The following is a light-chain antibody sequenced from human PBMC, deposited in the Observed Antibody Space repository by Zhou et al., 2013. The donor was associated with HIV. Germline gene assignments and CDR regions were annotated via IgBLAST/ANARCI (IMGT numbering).Light chain of an antibody. V-gene: IGKV3-20*01. CDR3: QRYGGSPPIT. CDR1: QSVSSNY. Sequence: EIVLTQSPGTLSLSPGERATLSCRASQSVSSNYLAWYQQRPGQAPRRLIYGASNRATGIPDRFSGDGSGTDFTLTISRLEPEDFAVYYCQRYGGSPPITFGQGTRLEIK. CDR2: GAS. J-gene: IGKJ5*01.